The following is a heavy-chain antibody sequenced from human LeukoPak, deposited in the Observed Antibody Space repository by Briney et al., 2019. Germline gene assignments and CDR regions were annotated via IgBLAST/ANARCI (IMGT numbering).Heavy chain of an antibody. CDR2: IYTSGST. J-gene: IGHJ5*02. V-gene: IGHV4-4*07. CDR3: ARRRVAVAGNWFDP. Sequence: SETLSLTCTVSGGSISSYYWSWIRQPAGKGLEWIGRIYTSGSTNYNPSLKSRVTMSVDTSKNQFSLKLSSVTAADTAVYYCARRRVAVAGNWFDPWGQGTLVTVSS. D-gene: IGHD6-19*01. CDR1: GGSISSYY.